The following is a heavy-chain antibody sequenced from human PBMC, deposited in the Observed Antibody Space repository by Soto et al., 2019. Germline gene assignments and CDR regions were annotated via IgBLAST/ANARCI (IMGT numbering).Heavy chain of an antibody. Sequence: QVQLVESGGGVVQPGRSLRLSCAASGFTFSSYGMHWVRQAPGKGLEWVALIWYDGSNKYYADSVKGRFTISRDNSKNTLYLQMNSLRAEHTAVYYCARDQGAYAEYFQHWGQGTLVTVSS. V-gene: IGHV3-33*01. CDR3: ARDQGAYAEYFQH. CDR1: GFTFSSYG. D-gene: IGHD1-26*01. J-gene: IGHJ1*01. CDR2: IWYDGSNK.